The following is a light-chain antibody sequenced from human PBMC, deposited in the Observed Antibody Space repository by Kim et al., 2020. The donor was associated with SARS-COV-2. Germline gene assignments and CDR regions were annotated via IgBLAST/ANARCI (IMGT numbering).Light chain of an antibody. CDR1: SSDVGTYNY. J-gene: IGLJ1*01. V-gene: IGLV2-14*03. Sequence: SFTLTRTGNSSDVGTYNYVSRYQQYPGKAPKLMIYDVNKRPSGISNRFSGSKSGNTASLTISGLQAEDEADYYCSSYATSRSYVFGTGTKVTVL. CDR3: SSYATSRSYV. CDR2: DVN.